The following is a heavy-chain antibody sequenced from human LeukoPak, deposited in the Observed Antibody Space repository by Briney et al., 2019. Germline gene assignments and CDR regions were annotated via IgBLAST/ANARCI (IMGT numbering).Heavy chain of an antibody. CDR1: GFTFSSYA. CDR2: IKTKTEGRTP. V-gene: IGHV3-15*01. CDR3: TTGNP. Sequence: GGSLRLSCAASGFTFSSYAMHWVRPAPGKGLRWVGLIKTKTEGRTPIYAGPVTDRSQTHRDDGRTTLYLEMNSLTVGDTGVYYCTTGNPWGQGTLVTVSS. J-gene: IGHJ5*02.